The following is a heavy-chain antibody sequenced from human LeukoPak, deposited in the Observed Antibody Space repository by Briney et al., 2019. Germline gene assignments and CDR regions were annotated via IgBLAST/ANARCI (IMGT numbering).Heavy chain of an antibody. CDR3: ARYYDSSGYFDY. CDR2: IYYSGST. D-gene: IGHD3-22*01. J-gene: IGHJ4*02. Sequence: SQTLSLTCTVSGGSISSGSYYWSWIRQPPGKGLEWIGYIYYSGSTSYNPSLKSRVTISVDTSQNQFSLKLNSVTAADTAVYYCARYYDSSGYFDYWGQGTLVTVSS. V-gene: IGHV4-61*01. CDR1: GGSISSGSYY.